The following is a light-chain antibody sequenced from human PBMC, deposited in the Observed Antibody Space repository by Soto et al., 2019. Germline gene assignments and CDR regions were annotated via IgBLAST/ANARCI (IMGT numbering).Light chain of an antibody. CDR3: QHYGSSRLWT. CDR2: GAS. CDR1: QSVSSSY. J-gene: IGKJ1*01. Sequence: EIALTQSPGTLSFSPGERATLSCRASQSVSSSYLAWYQQKPGQAPRLVMFGASSRAPGIPDRFSGSGSGTDFTLTISRLEPEDFAVYYCQHYGSSRLWTFGQGTKVDIK. V-gene: IGKV3-20*01.